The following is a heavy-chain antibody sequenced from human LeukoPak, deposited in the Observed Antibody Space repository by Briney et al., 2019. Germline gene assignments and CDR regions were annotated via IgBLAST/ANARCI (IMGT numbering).Heavy chain of an antibody. V-gene: IGHV3-23*01. J-gene: IGHJ6*03. Sequence: PGGSLRLSCAASGFTFSSYAMTWVRQAPGKGLEWVSAISGRGGSTYYADSVKGRFTISRDNSKNTLYLQMNSLRAEDTAVYYCAKCIVATNYYYYYMDVWGKGTTVTVSS. D-gene: IGHD5-12*01. CDR1: GFTFSSYA. CDR2: ISGRGGST. CDR3: AKCIVATNYYYYYMDV.